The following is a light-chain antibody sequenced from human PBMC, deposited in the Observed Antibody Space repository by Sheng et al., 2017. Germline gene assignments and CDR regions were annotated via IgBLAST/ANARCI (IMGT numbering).Light chain of an antibody. CDR1: QSLVHSDGNTY. Sequence: DVVMTQSPLSLPVTLGQPASISCRSSQSLVHSDGNTYLNWFQQRPGHSPRRLIYKVSNRDSGVPDRFSGSGSGTDFTLKISRVEADDVGVYYCMQGTDWPLTFGGGTKVEIK. CDR2: KVS. V-gene: IGKV2-30*02. CDR3: MQGTDWPLT. J-gene: IGKJ4*01.